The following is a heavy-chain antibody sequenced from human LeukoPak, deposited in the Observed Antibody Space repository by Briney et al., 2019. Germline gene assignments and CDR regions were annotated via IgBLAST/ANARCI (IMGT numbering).Heavy chain of an antibody. CDR2: IYTSGST. CDR1: GGSISSYF. J-gene: IGHJ3*02. Sequence: SETLSLTCTVSGGSISSYFWSWIRQPAGKGLEWIGRIYTSGSTNYNPSLKSRVTMSIDTSKKEFSLKLRSVTAADTAVYYCARGDDFDIWGHGTMVTVSS. CDR3: ARGDDFDI. V-gene: IGHV4-4*07.